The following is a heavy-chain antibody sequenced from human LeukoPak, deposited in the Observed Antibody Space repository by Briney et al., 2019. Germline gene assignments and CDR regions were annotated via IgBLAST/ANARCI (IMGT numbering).Heavy chain of an antibody. CDR1: GFTFSSYG. CDR2: ISGNGGST. CDR3: ARDLGQYYDTSDNWFDP. D-gene: IGHD3-22*01. Sequence: GGSLRLSCTASGFTFSSYGMDWVRQAPGKGLEWVSVISGNGGSTYYAESVKGRFTISRDNSKNTLYLQMNSLRAEDTAVYYCARDLGQYYDTSDNWFDPWGQGTLVTVSS. V-gene: IGHV3-23*01. J-gene: IGHJ5*02.